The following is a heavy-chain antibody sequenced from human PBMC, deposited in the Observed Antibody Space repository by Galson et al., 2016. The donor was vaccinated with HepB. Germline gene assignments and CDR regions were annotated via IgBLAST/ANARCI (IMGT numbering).Heavy chain of an antibody. J-gene: IGHJ6*02. D-gene: IGHD2-15*01. CDR3: ANGYCSGSYCYNSLYYYYGMDV. CDR1: GGSFSSYV. Sequence: SVKVSCKASGGSFSSYVISWVRQAPGQGLEWMGGIIPIFGTATYAQKFQARVTITADESTSTAYMELSSLRSEDTAVYYRANGYCSGSYCYNSLYYYYGMDVWGQGTTVTVSS. CDR2: IIPIFGTA. V-gene: IGHV1-69*13.